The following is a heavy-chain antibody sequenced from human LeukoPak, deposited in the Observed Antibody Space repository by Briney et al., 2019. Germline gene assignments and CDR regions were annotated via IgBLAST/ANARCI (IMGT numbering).Heavy chain of an antibody. CDR1: GGTFSSYA. Sequence: ASVKVSCKASGGTFSSYAISWVRQAPGQGLEWMGWISAYNGNTNYAQKLQGRVTMTTDTSTSTAYMELRSLRSDDTAVYYCVREVVAAMGLGYYYGMDVWGQGTTVTVSS. CDR3: VREVVAAMGLGYYYGMDV. D-gene: IGHD2-15*01. J-gene: IGHJ6*02. CDR2: ISAYNGNT. V-gene: IGHV1-18*01.